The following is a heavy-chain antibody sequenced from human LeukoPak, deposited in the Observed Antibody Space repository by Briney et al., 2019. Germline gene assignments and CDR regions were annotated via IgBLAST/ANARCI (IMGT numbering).Heavy chain of an antibody. Sequence: GASVKVSCKASGYTFTGYYMHWVRQAPGQGLEWMGWINPNSGGTNYAQKFQGWVTMTRDTSISTAYMGLSRLRSDDTAVYYCARATSYDILTGYYSDWFDPWGQGTLVTVSS. CDR2: INPNSGGT. J-gene: IGHJ5*02. CDR3: ARATSYDILTGYYSDWFDP. D-gene: IGHD3-9*01. V-gene: IGHV1-2*04. CDR1: GYTFTGYY.